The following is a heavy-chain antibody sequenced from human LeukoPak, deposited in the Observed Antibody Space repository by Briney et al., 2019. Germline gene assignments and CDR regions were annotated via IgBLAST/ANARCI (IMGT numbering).Heavy chain of an antibody. CDR2: ISSSSTYI. Sequence: GGSLRLSCAASGVTFSSYAMSWVRRAPGKGREWVSSISSSSTYINYADSVKGRFTISRDKAKNSLYLQMDSLRADDTAVYYCARDRCSSTSCYAFDPWGQGTLVTVSS. J-gene: IGHJ5*02. CDR3: ARDRCSSTSCYAFDP. V-gene: IGHV3-21*01. CDR1: GVTFSSYA. D-gene: IGHD2-2*01.